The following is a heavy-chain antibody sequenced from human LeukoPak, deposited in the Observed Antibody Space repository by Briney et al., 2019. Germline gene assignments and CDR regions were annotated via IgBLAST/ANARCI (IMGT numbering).Heavy chain of an antibody. CDR1: GFTFSSYS. Sequence: PGGSLRLSCAASGFTFSSYSMHWVRQAPGKGLEWVAVISDDGINKYYADSVKGRFTTSRDNSRNTLYLQMNSLRAEDTAVYYCARDYGGNSDFDYWGQGTLVTVSS. D-gene: IGHD4-23*01. J-gene: IGHJ4*02. CDR3: ARDYGGNSDFDY. CDR2: ISDDGINK. V-gene: IGHV3-30-3*01.